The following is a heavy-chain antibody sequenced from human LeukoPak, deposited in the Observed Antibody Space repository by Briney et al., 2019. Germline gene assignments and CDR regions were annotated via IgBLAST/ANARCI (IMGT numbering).Heavy chain of an antibody. Sequence: SVKVSCKASGGTFSSYAISWVRQAPGQGLGWMGRIIPILGIANYAQKFQGRVTITADKSTSTAYMELSSLRSEDTAVYYCARDPTYYYDSSGRRDIDYWGQGTLVTVSS. V-gene: IGHV1-69*04. J-gene: IGHJ4*02. CDR1: GGTFSSYA. D-gene: IGHD3-22*01. CDR3: ARDPTYYYDSSGRRDIDY. CDR2: IIPILGIA.